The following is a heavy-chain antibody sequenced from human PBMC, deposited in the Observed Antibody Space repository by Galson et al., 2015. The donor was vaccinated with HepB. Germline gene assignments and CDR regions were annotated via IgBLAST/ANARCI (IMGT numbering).Heavy chain of an antibody. D-gene: IGHD3-10*01. V-gene: IGHV3-23*01. CDR2: IGSDGSST. CDR1: GFTFSSYA. Sequence: SLRPSCAASGFTFSSYAMSWVRQAPGKGLEWVSAIGSDGSSTFYADSVKGRSTISRDNSGNTLYLQMNRLRAEDTAIYYCAKDLGVRGEYYYYGMDVWGQGTTVTVSS. CDR3: AKDLGVRGEYYYYGMDV. J-gene: IGHJ6*02.